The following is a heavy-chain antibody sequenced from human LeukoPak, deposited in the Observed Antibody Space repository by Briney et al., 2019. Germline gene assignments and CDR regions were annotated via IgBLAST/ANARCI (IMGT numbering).Heavy chain of an antibody. CDR3: ARLDDYGDYESAFDI. CDR1: GYTFTSYA. D-gene: IGHD4-17*01. CDR2: INAGNGNT. V-gene: IGHV1-3*01. J-gene: IGHJ3*02. Sequence: ASVKVSCKASGYTFTSYAMHWVRQAPGQRLEWMGWINAGNGNTKYSQKFQGRVTIARDTSASTAYMELSSLRSEDTAVYYCARLDDYGDYESAFDIWGQGTMVTVSS.